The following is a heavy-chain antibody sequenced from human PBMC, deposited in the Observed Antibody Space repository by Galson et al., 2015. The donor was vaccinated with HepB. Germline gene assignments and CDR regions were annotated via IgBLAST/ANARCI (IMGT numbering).Heavy chain of an antibody. CDR3: ARGIVVVPGAWFDP. Sequence: SLRLSCAASGFTFSSYGMHWVRQAPGKGLEWVAVIWYDGSNKYYADSVKGRFTISRDNSKNTLYLQMNSLRAEDTAVYYCARGIVVVPGAWFDPWGQGTLVTVSS. CDR2: IWYDGSNK. J-gene: IGHJ5*02. D-gene: IGHD2-2*01. V-gene: IGHV3-33*01. CDR1: GFTFSSYG.